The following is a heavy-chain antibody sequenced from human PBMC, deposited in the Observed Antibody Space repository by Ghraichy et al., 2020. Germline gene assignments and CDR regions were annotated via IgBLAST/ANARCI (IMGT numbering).Heavy chain of an antibody. CDR1: GGSFSGYY. CDR3: ARLAVAGRGRYYYYGMGV. V-gene: IGHV4-34*01. J-gene: IGHJ6*02. D-gene: IGHD6-19*01. Sequence: SETLSLTCAVYGGSFSGYYWSWIRQPPGKGLEWIGEINHSGSTTYNPSLKSRVTISVDTSKNQFSLKLSSVTAADTAVYYCARLAVAGRGRYYYYGMGVWGQGTPVTVSS. CDR2: INHSGST.